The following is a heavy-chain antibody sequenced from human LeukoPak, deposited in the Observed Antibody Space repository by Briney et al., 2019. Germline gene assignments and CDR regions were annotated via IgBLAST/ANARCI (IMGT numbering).Heavy chain of an antibody. CDR2: IWPDDSDT. D-gene: IGHD4/OR15-4a*01. J-gene: IGHJ5*02. CDR3: ARRGRLSANSHWFDP. V-gene: IGHV5-51*01. CDR1: GYSFGDYW. Sequence: GESLRISCKASGYSFGDYWIGWVRQMPGKGLEWMGIIWPDDSDTRYSPSFQGQVTISADKSINTAYLQLSSLKASDTAMYYCARRGRLSANSHWFDPWGQGTLVTVSS.